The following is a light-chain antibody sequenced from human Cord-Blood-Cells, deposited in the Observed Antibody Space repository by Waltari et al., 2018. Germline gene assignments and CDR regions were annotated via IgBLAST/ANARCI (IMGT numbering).Light chain of an antibody. CDR1: SSNXXSNT. CDR3: AAWDDSLNGVV. Sequence: QSVLTQPPSASGTPGQRVTISSSGSSSNXXSNTVXWYQHLPGTPPKLLIYSNNQRPSGVPDRFSGSKSGTSASLAISGLQSEDEADYYCAAWDDSLNGVVFGGGTKLTVL. V-gene: IGLV1-44*01. CDR2: SNN. J-gene: IGLJ2*01.